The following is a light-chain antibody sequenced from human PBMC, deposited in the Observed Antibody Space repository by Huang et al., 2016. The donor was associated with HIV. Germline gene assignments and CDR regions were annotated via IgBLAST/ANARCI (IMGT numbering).Light chain of an antibody. Sequence: DIVMTQSPDSLAVSLGERATINCKSSQSVLYRSNNKNYLAWYQQKPGQPPKLLIYWASTRESVVPDRFTGSGSGTDFRLTISSLQAEDVAVYYCQQYDTSPWTFGQGTKVEIK. J-gene: IGKJ1*01. CDR1: QSVLYRSNNKNY. CDR3: QQYDTSPWT. V-gene: IGKV4-1*01. CDR2: WAS.